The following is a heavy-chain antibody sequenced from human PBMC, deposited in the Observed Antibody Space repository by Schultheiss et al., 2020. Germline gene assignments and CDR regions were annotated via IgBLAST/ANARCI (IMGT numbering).Heavy chain of an antibody. CDR1: GGSISSGGYY. Sequence: SETLSLTCTVSGGSISSGGYYWSWIRQHPGKGLEWIGRIYTSGSTNYNPSLKSRVTISVDTSKNQFSLKLSSVTAADTAVHYCARTLGFGELTYAFDIWGQGTMVTVSS. CDR3: ARTLGFGELTYAFDI. CDR2: IYTSGST. J-gene: IGHJ3*02. D-gene: IGHD3-10*01. V-gene: IGHV4-61*02.